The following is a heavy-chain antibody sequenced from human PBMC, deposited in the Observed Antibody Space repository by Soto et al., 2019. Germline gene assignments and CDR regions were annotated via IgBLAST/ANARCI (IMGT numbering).Heavy chain of an antibody. Sequence: ASVKVSCKASGYTFTSYDINWVRQATGQGLEWMGWMNPNSGNTGYAQKFQGRVTMTRNTSISTAYMELSSLRSEDTPVYYCASLGETLAAFDIWGQGTMVTFS. D-gene: IGHD3-16*01. J-gene: IGHJ3*02. CDR2: MNPNSGNT. CDR1: GYTFTSYD. CDR3: ASLGETLAAFDI. V-gene: IGHV1-8*01.